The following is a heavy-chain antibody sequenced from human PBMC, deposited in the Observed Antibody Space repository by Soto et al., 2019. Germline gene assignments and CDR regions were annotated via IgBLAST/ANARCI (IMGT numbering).Heavy chain of an antibody. J-gene: IGHJ5*02. CDR1: GGSISSSSYY. D-gene: IGHD2-2*01. V-gene: IGHV4-39*01. CDR3: ATLPGGRFDP. CDR2: IYYSGST. Sequence: QLHLQESGPGLVKPSETLSLTCTVSGGSISSSSYYWGWIRQPPGKGLEWIGCIYYSGSTYYNPSLKSRVTISVDTSKNQFSLKLSSVTAADTAVYYCATLPGGRFDPWGQGTLVTVSS.